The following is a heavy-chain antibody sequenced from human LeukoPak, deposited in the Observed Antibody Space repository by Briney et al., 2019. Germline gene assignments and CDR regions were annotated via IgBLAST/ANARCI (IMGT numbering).Heavy chain of an antibody. V-gene: IGHV1-2*02. Sequence: ASVKVSCKASGYTFTGYYMHWVRQAPGQGLEWMGWINPNSGGTNYAQKFQGRVTMTRDTSISTAYMELSRLRSDDTAVYYCAREGLPGDREVGFDYWGQGTLVTVSS. D-gene: IGHD1-1*01. CDR3: AREGLPGDREVGFDY. J-gene: IGHJ4*02. CDR2: INPNSGGT. CDR1: GYTFTGYY.